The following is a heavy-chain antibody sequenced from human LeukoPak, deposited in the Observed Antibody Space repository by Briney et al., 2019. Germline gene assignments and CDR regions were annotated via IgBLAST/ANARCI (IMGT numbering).Heavy chain of an antibody. CDR2: IYYSGST. Sequence: PSETLSLTCTVSGGSISSYYWSWIRQPPGKGLEWIGYIYYSGSTSYNPSLKSRVTMSVDTSKKQISLKVRSVTAADTAVYYCARTTEDCSSTSCYQYWFDPWGQGTLVTVSA. V-gene: IGHV4-59*01. CDR1: GGSISSYY. J-gene: IGHJ5*02. CDR3: ARTTEDCSSTSCYQYWFDP. D-gene: IGHD2-2*01.